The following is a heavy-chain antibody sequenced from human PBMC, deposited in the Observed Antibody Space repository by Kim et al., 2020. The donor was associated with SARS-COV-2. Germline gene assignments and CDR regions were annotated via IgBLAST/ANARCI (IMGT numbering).Heavy chain of an antibody. CDR3: ARALGYCRGGSCYP. J-gene: IGHJ5*02. D-gene: IGHD2-15*01. V-gene: IGHV1-2*02. CDR2: INPNSGGT. Sequence: ASVKVFCKSSGYSFTDYYVHWVRQAPGQGLEWMGWINPNSGGTKYAQKFQGRVTMTTDTSISTAYMEVRSLRSDDMAVYFCARALGYCRGGSCYPWGQGTLVTVSS. CDR1: GYSFTDYY.